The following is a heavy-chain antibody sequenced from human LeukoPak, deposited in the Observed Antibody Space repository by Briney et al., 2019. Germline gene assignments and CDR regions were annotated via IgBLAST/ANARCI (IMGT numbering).Heavy chain of an antibody. CDR3: ARESYYGSGSYLDDAFDI. Sequence: GGSLRLSCAASGFTFSSYEMNWVRQAPGKGLEWVSYISSSGSTIYYADSVKGRFTISRDNAKNSLYLQMNSLRAEDTAVYYCARESYYGSGSYLDDAFDIWGQGTMVTVSS. D-gene: IGHD3-10*01. CDR1: GFTFSSYE. V-gene: IGHV3-48*03. CDR2: ISSSGSTI. J-gene: IGHJ3*02.